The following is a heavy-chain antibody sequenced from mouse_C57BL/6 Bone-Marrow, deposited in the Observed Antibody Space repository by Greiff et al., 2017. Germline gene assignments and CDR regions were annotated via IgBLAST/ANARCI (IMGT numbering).Heavy chain of an antibody. D-gene: IGHD2-4*01. CDR2: IDPNSGGT. V-gene: IGHV1-72*01. J-gene: IGHJ3*01. CDR1: GYTFTSYW. CDR3: AREGYDYDWFAY. Sequence: QVQLKQPGAELVKPGASVKLSCKASGYTFTSYWMHWVKQRPGRGLEWIGRIDPNSGGTKYNEKFKSKATLTVDKPSSTAYMQLSSLTSEDSAVYYCAREGYDYDWFAYWGQGTLVTVSA.